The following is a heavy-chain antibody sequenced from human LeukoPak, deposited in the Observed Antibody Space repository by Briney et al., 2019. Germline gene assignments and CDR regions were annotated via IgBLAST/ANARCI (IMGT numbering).Heavy chain of an antibody. V-gene: IGHV3-74*01. D-gene: IGHD4-11*01. Sequence: GGSLRLSCAFSGFTFNSHYVHWVRQAPGQGLLWVSRTTDDATTTYADSVRGRFTISRDIAKKTLYLQMNSQRAEDTAVYYCARGHLYSFDHWGQGALVTVSS. J-gene: IGHJ4*02. CDR1: GFTFNSHY. CDR3: ARGHLYSFDH. CDR2: TTDDATTT.